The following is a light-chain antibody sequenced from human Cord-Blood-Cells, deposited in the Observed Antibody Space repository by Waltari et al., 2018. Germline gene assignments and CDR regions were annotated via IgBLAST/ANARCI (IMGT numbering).Light chain of an antibody. CDR3: QVWDSSSDHVV. CDR2: DDS. CDR1: NIVSKS. V-gene: IGLV3-21*03. J-gene: IGLJ2*01. Sequence: SYVLTQPPSVSVAPGKTARITCGGNNIVSKSVHWYQQKPGQAPVLVGYDDSDRPSGIPERFSGSNSGNTATLTISRVEAGDEADNYCQVWDSSSDHVVFGGGTKLTVL.